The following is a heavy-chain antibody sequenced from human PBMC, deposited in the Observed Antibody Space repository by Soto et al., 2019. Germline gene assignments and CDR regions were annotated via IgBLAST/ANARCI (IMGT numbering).Heavy chain of an antibody. V-gene: IGHV3-30*18. CDR2: ISYDGSNK. D-gene: IGHD6-13*01. Sequence: PGGSLRLSCAASGFTFSSYGMHWVRQAPGKGLEWVAVISYDGSNKYYADSVKGRFTISRDSSKNTLYLQMNSLRAEDTAVYYCAKDSGYSSSWYGFYYYYGMDVWGQGTTVTVSS. CDR1: GFTFSSYG. CDR3: AKDSGYSSSWYGFYYYYGMDV. J-gene: IGHJ6*02.